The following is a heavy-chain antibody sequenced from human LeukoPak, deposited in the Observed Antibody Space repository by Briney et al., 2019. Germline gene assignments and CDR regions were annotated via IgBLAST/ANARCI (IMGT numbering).Heavy chain of an antibody. CDR2: VHYTGIT. V-gene: IGHV4-59*03. CDR1: GASINSYY. J-gene: IGHJ4*02. Sequence: SETLSLTCSVSGASINSYYWSWIRQPPGKELEWIGYVHYTGITNYNPSLKSRVTISLDTSKTQFSLRLNSVATAVMAVYYCASQLGGTTFHWGQGILVTVSS. CDR3: ASQLGGTTFH. D-gene: IGHD1-1*01.